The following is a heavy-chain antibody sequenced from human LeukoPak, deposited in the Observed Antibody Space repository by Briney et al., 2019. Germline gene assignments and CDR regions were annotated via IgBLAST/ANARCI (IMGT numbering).Heavy chain of an antibody. J-gene: IGHJ4*02. CDR1: GGTFSSYA. CDR3: ARGPFGDYVDY. Sequence: ASVKVSCKASGGTFSSYAISWVRQAPGQGLEWMGWTSAYNGNTNYAQKLQGRVTMTTDTSTSTAYMELRSLRSDDTAVYYCARGPFGDYVDYWGQGTLVTVSS. V-gene: IGHV1-18*01. CDR2: TSAYNGNT. D-gene: IGHD3-10*01.